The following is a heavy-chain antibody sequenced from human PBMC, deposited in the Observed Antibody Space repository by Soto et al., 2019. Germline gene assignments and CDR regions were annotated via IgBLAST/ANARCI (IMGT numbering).Heavy chain of an antibody. CDR3: ARYRPFDAFDI. J-gene: IGHJ3*02. Sequence: GASVKVSCKASGYTFTGYYMQWVRQMPGKGLEWMGIIYPGDSDTRYSPSFQGQVTISADKSISTAYLQWSSLKASDTAMYYCARYRPFDAFDIWGQGTMVTVSS. V-gene: IGHV5-51*01. CDR2: IYPGDSDT. CDR1: GYTFTGYY.